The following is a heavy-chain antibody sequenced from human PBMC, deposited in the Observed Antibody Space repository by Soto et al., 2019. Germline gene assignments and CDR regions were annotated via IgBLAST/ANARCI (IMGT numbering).Heavy chain of an antibody. J-gene: IGHJ5*02. V-gene: IGHV3-13*01. CDR3: ARGGAIWEAAPFDP. D-gene: IGHD6-13*01. CDR2: IGTAGDT. Sequence: GGSLRLSCAASGFTFSSYDMHWVRQATGKGLEWVSAIGTAGDTYYPGSVKGRFTISRENAKNSLYLQMNSLRAEDTAVYYCARGGAIWEAAPFDPWGQGTLVTVSS. CDR1: GFTFSSYD.